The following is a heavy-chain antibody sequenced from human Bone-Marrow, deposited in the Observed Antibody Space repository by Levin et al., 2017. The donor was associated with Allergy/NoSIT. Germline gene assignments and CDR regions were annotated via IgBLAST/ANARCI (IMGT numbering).Heavy chain of an antibody. CDR3: ARDRWDPLTGYYTNWFDP. D-gene: IGHD3-9*01. J-gene: IGHJ5*02. CDR1: GFTFSSYA. V-gene: IGHV3-30*04. CDR2: ISYDGSNK. Sequence: GGSLRLSCAASGFTFSSYAMHWVRQAPGKGLEWVAVISYDGSNKYYADSVKGRFTISRDNSKNTLYLQMNSLRAEDTAVYYCARDRWDPLTGYYTNWFDPWGQGTLVTVSS.